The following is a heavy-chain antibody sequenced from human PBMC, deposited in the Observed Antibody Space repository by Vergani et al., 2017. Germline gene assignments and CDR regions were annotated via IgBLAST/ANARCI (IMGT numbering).Heavy chain of an antibody. V-gene: IGHV3-21*01. Sequence: EVQLVESGGGLVKPGGSLRLSCAASGFTFSSYSMNWVRQAPGKGLEWVSSISSSSSYIYYADSVKGRFTISRDNAKNSLYLQMNSLRAEDTAVYYCARAGSDLDSSDAFDIWGQGTMVTVSS. CDR2: ISSSSSYI. CDR3: ARAGSDLDSSDAFDI. D-gene: IGHD3-22*01. CDR1: GFTFSSYS. J-gene: IGHJ3*02.